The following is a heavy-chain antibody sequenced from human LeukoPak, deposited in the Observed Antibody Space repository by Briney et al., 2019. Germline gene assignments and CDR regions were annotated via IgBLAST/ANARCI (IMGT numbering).Heavy chain of an antibody. CDR2: INPNSGGT. CDR3: ARMSYPRSSYYDSSGTGTRYYFDY. D-gene: IGHD3-22*01. V-gene: IGHV1-2*02. CDR1: GYTFTGYY. J-gene: IGHJ4*02. Sequence: ASVKVSCKASGYTFTGYYMHWVRQAPGQGLEWMGWINPNSGGTNYAQKFQGRVTMTRDTSISTAYMELSRLRSDDTAVYYCARMSYPRSSYYDSSGTGTRYYFDYWGQGTLVTVSS.